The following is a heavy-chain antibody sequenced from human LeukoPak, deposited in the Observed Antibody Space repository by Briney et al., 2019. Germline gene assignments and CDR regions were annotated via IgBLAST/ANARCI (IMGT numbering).Heavy chain of an antibody. CDR3: AAHSSGYLGWFDP. J-gene: IGHJ5*02. CDR1: GFTVSRNY. V-gene: IGHV3-66*01. D-gene: IGHD3-22*01. Sequence: GGSLRLSCVASGFTVSRNYMSWVRQAPGKGLEWVSLIYSGGSTYYADSVKGRFTISRDNSKNTLYVQMNSLRAEDTAVYYCAAHSSGYLGWFDPWGQGTLATVSS. CDR2: IYSGGST.